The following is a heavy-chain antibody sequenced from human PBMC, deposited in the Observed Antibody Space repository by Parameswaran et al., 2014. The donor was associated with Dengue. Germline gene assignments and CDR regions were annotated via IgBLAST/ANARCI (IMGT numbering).Heavy chain of an antibody. CDR3: ATLITGTRTAFEY. V-gene: IGHV1-69-2*01. J-gene: IGHJ4*02. D-gene: IGHD1-7*01. CDR2: VDPEDGET. Sequence: WVRQAPGQRLEWMGRVDPEDGETIYAEKFQGRVTITTDTSTDTAYMELSSLRSEDTAVYYCATLITGTRTAFEYWGQGTLVTVSS.